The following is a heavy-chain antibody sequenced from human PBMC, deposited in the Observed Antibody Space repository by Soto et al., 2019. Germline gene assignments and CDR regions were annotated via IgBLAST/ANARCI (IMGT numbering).Heavy chain of an antibody. D-gene: IGHD2-15*01. CDR3: ARPYCSGGSCYNWFDP. V-gene: IGHV3-7*03. J-gene: IGHJ5*02. CDR1: GFNFNTYW. CDR2: IKQDGSQK. Sequence: EVQLVESGGGLVQPGGSLTVSCAASGFNFNTYWMSWDRQAPGKGLEWVANIKQDGSQKYYVDSVKGRFTIYRDNAKNSLYLQMNSLRAEDTAIYYCARPYCSGGSCYNWFDPWGQGTLVTVSS.